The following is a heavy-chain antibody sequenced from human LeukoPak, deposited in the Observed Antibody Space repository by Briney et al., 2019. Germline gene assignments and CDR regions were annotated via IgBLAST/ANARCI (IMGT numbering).Heavy chain of an antibody. CDR2: IRGSSSTI. V-gene: IGHV3-48*01. D-gene: IGHD3-22*01. CDR3: ARDKFERYDSSGYGY. Sequence: GGSLRLSCAASGFTFSTYSMNWVRQAPGKGLEWVSYIRGSSSTIYYADSVKGRFTISRDNAKKSLYLQMNSLRAEDTAVYYCARDKFERYDSSGYGYWGQGTLVTVSS. CDR1: GFTFSTYS. J-gene: IGHJ4*02.